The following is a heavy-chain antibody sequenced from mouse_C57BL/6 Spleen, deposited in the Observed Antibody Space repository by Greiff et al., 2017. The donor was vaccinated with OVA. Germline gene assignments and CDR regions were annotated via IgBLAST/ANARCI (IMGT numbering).Heavy chain of an antibody. CDR3: ARRHGSRDWYFDD. D-gene: IGHD1-1*01. J-gene: IGHJ1*03. V-gene: IGHV5-6*01. CDR1: GFTFSSYG. Sequence: EVQLLESGGDFVKPGGSLKLSCAASGFTFSSYGMSWVRQTPDQRLEWVATICRGGSYTYYPDKVKGRFTLSRDNAKNTLYLQMSRLTSEDTAMYYCARRHGSRDWYFDDWGTGTTVTVSS. CDR2: ICRGGSYT.